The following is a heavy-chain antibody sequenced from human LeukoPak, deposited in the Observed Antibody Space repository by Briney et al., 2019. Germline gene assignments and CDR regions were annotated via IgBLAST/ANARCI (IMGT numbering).Heavy chain of an antibody. CDR3: AKDSGRWYFDL. V-gene: IGHV3-33*06. J-gene: IGHJ2*01. CDR2: IWYGGSNE. D-gene: IGHD3-10*01. Sequence: GRSLRLSCAVSGFTFSHYGMHWVRQAPGKGLEWVAVIWYGGSNEYYVDSVKGRFTISEDSSKNTVYLQMNSLRPEDTAMYFCAKDSGRWYFDLWGRGTLVTVSS. CDR1: GFTFSHYG.